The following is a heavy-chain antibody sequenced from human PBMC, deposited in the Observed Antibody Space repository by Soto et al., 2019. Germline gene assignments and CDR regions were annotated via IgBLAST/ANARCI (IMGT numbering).Heavy chain of an antibody. CDR3: ARQAARNYFDS. CDR1: GFTFTDYS. Sequence: PGGSLRLSCAVSGFTFTDYSMSWIRQAPGKGLEWLAFIDSRGGTLSYADSVKGRFTISRDNAKNSLYLQMHSLRADDTAVYYCARQAARNYFDSWGQGDVVTVSS. CDR2: IDSRGGTL. D-gene: IGHD6-6*01. J-gene: IGHJ4*02. V-gene: IGHV3-11*01.